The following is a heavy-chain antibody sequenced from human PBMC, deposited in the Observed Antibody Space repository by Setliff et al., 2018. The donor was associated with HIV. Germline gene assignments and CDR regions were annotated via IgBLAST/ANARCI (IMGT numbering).Heavy chain of an antibody. J-gene: IGHJ4*02. D-gene: IGHD6-19*01. Sequence: GGSLRLSCAASGFTFSDYYLHWIRQAPGKGLEWVGFIRTKVYGGTTEYAASVKGRFTISRDDSKSIAYLQMNSLKTDDTAVYYCTRGRDIAVAAVNDYWGQGTLVTVSS. CDR3: TRGRDIAVAAVNDY. V-gene: IGHV3-49*03. CDR1: GFTFSDYY. CDR2: IRTKVYGGTT.